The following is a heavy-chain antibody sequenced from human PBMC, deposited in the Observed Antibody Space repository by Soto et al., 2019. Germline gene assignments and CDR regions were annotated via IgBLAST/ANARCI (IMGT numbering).Heavy chain of an antibody. D-gene: IGHD2-15*01. CDR1: GCSISSGEYY. CDR3: ARARGARDFDY. CDR2: IDYSGST. J-gene: IGHJ4*02. V-gene: IGHV4-30-4*01. Sequence: QVQLQESGPGLVKPSPTLSLTCTVSGCSISSGEYYWSWIRQPPGKALEWIGYIDYSGSTYYNPSLKSRVTISVDTSKNQCSPKLSSVTAADTAVYYCARARGARDFDYWGQGTLVTVSS.